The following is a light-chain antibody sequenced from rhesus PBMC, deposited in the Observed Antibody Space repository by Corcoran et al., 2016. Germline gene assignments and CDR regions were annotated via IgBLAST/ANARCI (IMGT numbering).Light chain of an antibody. Sequence: DIQMTQSPSSLSASVGDRVTITCRASENVNNSLYWYHQKQGKAPKLLIYKPSTLKSGVPSRFSGSGSGTDVTFTISSLPPETFATYSCQHNYGTPFAFGPGAKLDVK. CDR2: KPS. V-gene: IGKV1-74*01. CDR1: ENVNNS. J-gene: IGKJ3*01. CDR3: QHNYGTPFA.